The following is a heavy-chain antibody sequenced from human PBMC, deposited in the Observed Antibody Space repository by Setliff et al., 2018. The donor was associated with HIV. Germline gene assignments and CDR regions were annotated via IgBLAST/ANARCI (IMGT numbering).Heavy chain of an antibody. CDR3: ARAYYDSVWGSHRYRFYYFDY. J-gene: IGHJ4*02. D-gene: IGHD3-16*02. V-gene: IGHV1-46*01. Sequence: ASVKVSCKASGYTLTNYDINWVRQAPAQGLEWMGIINHSDNRKYYAQKFQGRVTMTRDTSTSSVYMELRSLRSEDTAVYYCARAYYDSVWGSHRYRFYYFDYWGQGSLVTVSS. CDR2: INHSDNRK. CDR1: GYTLTNYD.